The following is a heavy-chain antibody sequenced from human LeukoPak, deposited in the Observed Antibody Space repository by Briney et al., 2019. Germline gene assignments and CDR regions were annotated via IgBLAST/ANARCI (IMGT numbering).Heavy chain of an antibody. J-gene: IGHJ4*02. CDR1: GGSISSSSYY. D-gene: IGHD3-3*01. CDR3: ARQPFTIFGVVLYYFDY. Sequence: SETLSLTCTVSGGSISSSSYYWGWIRQPPGKGLEWIGSIYYSGSTYYNPSLKSRVTIYVDTSKNQFSLKLSSVTAADTAVYYCARQPFTIFGVVLYYFDYWGQGTLVTVSS. CDR2: IYYSGST. V-gene: IGHV4-39*01.